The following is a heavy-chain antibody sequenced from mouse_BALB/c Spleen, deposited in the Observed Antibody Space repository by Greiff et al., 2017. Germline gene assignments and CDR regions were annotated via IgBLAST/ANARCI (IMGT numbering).Heavy chain of an antibody. Sequence: VMLVESGAELARPGASVKLSCKASGYTFTSYWMQWVKQRPGQGLEWIGAIYPGDGDTRYTQKFKGKATLTADKSSSTAYMQLSSLASEDSAVYYCAREVRGVFDYWGQGTTLTVSS. D-gene: IGHD2-14*01. J-gene: IGHJ2*01. CDR1: GYTFTSYW. V-gene: IGHV1-87*01. CDR3: AREVRGVFDY. CDR2: IYPGDGDT.